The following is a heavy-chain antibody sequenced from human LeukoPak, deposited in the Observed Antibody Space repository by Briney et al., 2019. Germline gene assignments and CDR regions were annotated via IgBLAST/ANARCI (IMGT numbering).Heavy chain of an antibody. V-gene: IGHV4-38-2*01. D-gene: IGHD1-1*01. J-gene: IGHJ4*02. CDR3: ARLGGATGTTGYLDY. Sequence: NPSETLSLTCAVSGFSISSGYYWGWIRQPPGKGLEWIGIIYHSGSTYYTPSLKSRLTISVDTSKNQFSLKLSSVTAADTAVYHCARLGGATGTTGYLDYWGRGTLVTVSS. CDR2: IYHSGST. CDR1: GFSISSGYY.